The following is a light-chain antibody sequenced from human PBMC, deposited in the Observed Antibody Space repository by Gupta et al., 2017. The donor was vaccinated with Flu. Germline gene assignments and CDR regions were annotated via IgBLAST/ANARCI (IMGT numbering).Light chain of an antibody. CDR3: QQSLRNPVT. Sequence: DIQLTQSPSSLSASLGDTVTITCRASQSVSSYLNWYQQKPGKAPKLLIYGAFSLQSGVPSTFSGDGSGTDFKLKISGLQPEDVATYHCQQSLRNPVTFGQGTKVEMK. CDR2: GAF. V-gene: IGKV1-39*01. CDR1: QSVSSY. J-gene: IGKJ1*01.